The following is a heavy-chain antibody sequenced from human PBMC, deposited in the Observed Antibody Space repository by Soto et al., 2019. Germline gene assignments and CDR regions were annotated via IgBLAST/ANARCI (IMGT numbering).Heavy chain of an antibody. Sequence: AGGSLRLSCAASGFTFSSYWMSWVRQAPGKGLEWVANIKQDGSEKYYVDSVKGRFTISRDNAKNSLYLQMNSLRAEDTAVYYCAREDYDFWSGSLATRNWFDPWGQGTLVTVSS. CDR2: IKQDGSEK. CDR1: GFTFSSYW. D-gene: IGHD3-3*01. J-gene: IGHJ5*02. CDR3: AREDYDFWSGSLATRNWFDP. V-gene: IGHV3-7*01.